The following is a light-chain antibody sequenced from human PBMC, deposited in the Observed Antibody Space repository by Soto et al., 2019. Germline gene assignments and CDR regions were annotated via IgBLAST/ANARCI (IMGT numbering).Light chain of an antibody. V-gene: IGLV2-8*01. CDR1: STDVGGYNY. Sequence: QSALTQPPSASGSAGQSVTISCTGTSTDVGGYNYVSWYQQHPGKAPKLMIYEVSKRPSGVPDRFSGSKSGSTASLTVSGLQAEDEADYYCSSYAGNNIHYVFGTGTKVTVL. J-gene: IGLJ1*01. CDR2: EVS. CDR3: SSYAGNNIHYV.